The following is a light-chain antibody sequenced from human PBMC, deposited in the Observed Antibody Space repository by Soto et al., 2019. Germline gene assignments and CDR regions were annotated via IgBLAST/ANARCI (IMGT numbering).Light chain of an antibody. CDR3: QQLDSYPIT. J-gene: IGKJ5*01. V-gene: IGKV1-9*01. Sequence: DIQLTQSPSFLSASVGDRVTITCRASQGISSYLAWYHQKPGKAPKLLIYDASTLQSGVPSRFSGSGSVTEFALTISSLQPEDFATYYCQQLDSYPITFGQGTRLDIK. CDR2: DAS. CDR1: QGISSY.